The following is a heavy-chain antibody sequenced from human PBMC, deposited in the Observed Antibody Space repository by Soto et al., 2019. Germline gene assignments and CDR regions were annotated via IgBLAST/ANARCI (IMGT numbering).Heavy chain of an antibody. J-gene: IGHJ4*02. V-gene: IGHV3-15*07. Sequence: PGGSLRLSCSASGFTFINAWMQWVRQAPGKGLEWVGRIKGKTDGGTTDYAAPVKGRFTISRDDSKNTLYLQMNSLKTEDTAVNYCFTWIQLWTNDCWGQGTLVTVSS. CDR2: IKGKTDGGTT. D-gene: IGHD5-18*01. CDR3: FTWIQLWTNDC. CDR1: GFTFINAW.